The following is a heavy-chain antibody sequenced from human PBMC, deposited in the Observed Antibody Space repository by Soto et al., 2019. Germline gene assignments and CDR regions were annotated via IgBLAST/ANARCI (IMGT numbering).Heavy chain of an antibody. CDR1: GFTFSAYS. D-gene: IGHD3-22*01. CDR3: ARADYYDSSAYYFSGWFDP. Sequence: EVQLVESGGGLVKPGGSLRLSCAASGFTFSAYSMNWVHQAPGKGLEWVSSISSSSSSIYYADSVKGRFTISRDNAKTSLYLQMNSLRAEDTAVYYCARADYYDSSAYYFSGWFDPWGQGTLVTVSS. J-gene: IGHJ5*02. CDR2: ISSSSSSI. V-gene: IGHV3-21*02.